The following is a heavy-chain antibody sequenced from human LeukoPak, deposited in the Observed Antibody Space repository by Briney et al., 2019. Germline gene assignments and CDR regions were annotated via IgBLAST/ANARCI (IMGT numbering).Heavy chain of an antibody. CDR1: GFTFDDYA. Sequence: QSGGSLRLSCAASGFTFDDYAMHWVRQAPGKGLEWVSGISWNSGSIGYADSVKGRFTISRDNAKNSLYLQMNSLRAEDTALYYCAKTLGSGSYSDAFDIWGQGTMVTVSS. CDR2: ISWNSGSI. CDR3: AKTLGSGSYSDAFDI. J-gene: IGHJ3*02. D-gene: IGHD3-10*01. V-gene: IGHV3-9*01.